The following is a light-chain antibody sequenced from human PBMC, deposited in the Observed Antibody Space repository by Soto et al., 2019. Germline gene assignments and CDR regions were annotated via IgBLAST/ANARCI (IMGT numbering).Light chain of an antibody. J-gene: IGLJ2*01. Sequence: QAVVTQPPSVSGAPGQRVTISCTGSSSNIGAGYDVHWYQQLPGTAPKLLIYGNSNRPSGVPDRFSGSKSVTSASLAITGLQAEDEDDYYCQSYDSSLSGSGVFGGGTKLTVL. CDR3: QSYDSSLSGSGV. CDR1: SSNIGAGYD. CDR2: GNS. V-gene: IGLV1-40*01.